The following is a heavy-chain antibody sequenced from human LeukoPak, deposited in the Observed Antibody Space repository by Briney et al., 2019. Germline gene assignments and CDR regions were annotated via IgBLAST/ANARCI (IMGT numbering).Heavy chain of an antibody. CDR1: GGTFSSYA. CDR3: ARGIVPAAARFWFDP. CDR2: IIPIFGTA. D-gene: IGHD2-2*01. J-gene: IGHJ5*02. V-gene: IGHV1-69*05. Sequence: ASVKVSCKASGGTFSSYAISWVRQAPGQGLEWMGGIIPIFGTANYAQKFQGRVTITTDESTSTAYMELSSLRSEDTAVYYCARGIVPAAARFWFDPWGQGTLVTVSS.